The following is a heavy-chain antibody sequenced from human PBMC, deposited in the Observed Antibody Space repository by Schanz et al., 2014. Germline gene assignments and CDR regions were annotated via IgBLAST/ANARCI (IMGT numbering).Heavy chain of an antibody. CDR1: GGTFSTYP. CDR2: IIPVLAIA. V-gene: IGHV1-69*02. D-gene: IGHD3-10*01. CDR3: ARGRGFYDY. Sequence: QVQLVQSGAEVKKPGSSMKVSCKASGGTFSTYPINWLRQAPGQGLEWMGRIIPVLAIADYAQKFQGRVTITADKSTSTASMELSSLTSEDTAVHYCARGRGFYDYWGQGTLVTVSS. J-gene: IGHJ4*02.